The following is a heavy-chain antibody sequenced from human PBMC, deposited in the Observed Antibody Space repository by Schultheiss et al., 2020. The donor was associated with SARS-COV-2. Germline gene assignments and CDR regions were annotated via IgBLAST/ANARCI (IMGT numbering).Heavy chain of an antibody. CDR1: GFTFSSYE. D-gene: IGHD3-16*01. CDR2: ISSSGSTI. Sequence: GESLKISCAASGFTFSSYEMNWVRQAPGKGLEWVSYISSSGSTIYYADSVKGRFTISRDNAKNSLYLQMNSLRAEDTAVYYCARQGGYYYYYGMDVWGQGTTVTVSS. J-gene: IGHJ6*02. CDR3: ARQGGYYYYYGMDV. V-gene: IGHV3-48*03.